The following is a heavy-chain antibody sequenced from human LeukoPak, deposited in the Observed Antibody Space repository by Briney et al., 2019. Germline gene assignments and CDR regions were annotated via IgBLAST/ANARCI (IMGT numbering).Heavy chain of an antibody. CDR2: IYYSGST. CDR3: AREAPFYDSSGYYYFDY. J-gene: IGHJ4*02. V-gene: IGHV4-31*03. Sequence: SETLSLTCTVSGGSISSGGYYWSWIRQHPGKGLEWIGYIYYSGSTYYNPSLKSRVTISVDTSKSQFSLKLSSVTAADTAVYYCAREAPFYDSSGYYYFDYWGQGTLVTVSS. D-gene: IGHD3-22*01. CDR1: GGSISSGGYY.